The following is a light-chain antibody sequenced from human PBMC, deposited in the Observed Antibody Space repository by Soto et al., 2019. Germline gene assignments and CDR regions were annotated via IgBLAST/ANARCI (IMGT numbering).Light chain of an antibody. Sequence: DIQMTQSPSSLSASVRDRVTITCRASQSISSYLNWYQQKPGKAPKLLIYAASSLQSGVPSRFSGSGSGTEFTLTISSLQPDDFATYYCQQYNSYSGTFGQGTKVEIK. J-gene: IGKJ1*01. V-gene: IGKV1-39*01. CDR3: QQYNSYSGT. CDR2: AAS. CDR1: QSISSY.